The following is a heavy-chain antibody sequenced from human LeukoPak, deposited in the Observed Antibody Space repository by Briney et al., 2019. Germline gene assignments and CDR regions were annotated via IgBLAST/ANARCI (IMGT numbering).Heavy chain of an antibody. Sequence: SETLSLTCTVSGGSISSSSYYWGWIRQPPGKGLEWIGSIYYSGSTYYNPSLKSRVTISVDTSKNQFSMKLSSVTAADRAVYYCARLTRITMILRAFDIWGQGTMVTVSS. J-gene: IGHJ3*02. CDR3: ARLTRITMILRAFDI. D-gene: IGHD3-22*01. V-gene: IGHV4-39*01. CDR2: IYYSGST. CDR1: GGSISSSSYY.